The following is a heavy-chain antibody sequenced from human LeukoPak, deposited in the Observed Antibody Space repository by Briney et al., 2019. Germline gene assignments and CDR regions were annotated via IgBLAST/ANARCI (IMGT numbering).Heavy chain of an antibody. J-gene: IGHJ4*02. V-gene: IGHV1-2*06. CDR2: INPNSGGT. D-gene: IGHD3-22*01. CDR3: AIEWLLRGYFDY. Sequence: ASVTVSCKASGYTFTGYYMHWVRQAPGQGLEWMGRINPNSGGTNYAQKFQGRVTMTRDTSISTAYMELSRLRSDDTAVYYCAIEWLLRGYFDYWGQGTLVTVSS. CDR1: GYTFTGYY.